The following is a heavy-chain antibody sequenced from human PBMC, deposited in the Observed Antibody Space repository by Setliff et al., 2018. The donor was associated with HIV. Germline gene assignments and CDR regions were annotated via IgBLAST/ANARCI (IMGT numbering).Heavy chain of an antibody. D-gene: IGHD3-10*01. CDR3: ARDRHSSGLGSYGP. J-gene: IGHJ5*02. Sequence: TLSLTCTISGGSFGVYRWSWIRQSAGRGLEWIGRIDSSGTTDYKPSLKGRVAISVDTSRNQFSLRVTSVTAADTAVYFCARDRHSSGLGSYGPWGPGILVTVAS. V-gene: IGHV4-4*07. CDR1: GGSFGVYR. CDR2: IDSSGTT.